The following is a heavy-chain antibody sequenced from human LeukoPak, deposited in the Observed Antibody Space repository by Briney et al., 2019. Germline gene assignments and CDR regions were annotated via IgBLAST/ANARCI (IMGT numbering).Heavy chain of an antibody. V-gene: IGHV3-30*04. D-gene: IGHD3-22*01. CDR1: GFTFSSYA. CDR3: ARNYAGSSGYLDY. Sequence: GGSLRLSCAASGFTFSSYAMHWVRQAPGKGLEWVAVISYDGSNKYYADSVKGRFTISRDNSKNTLYLQMNSLRAEDTAVYYCARNYAGSSGYLDYWGQGTLVTVSS. J-gene: IGHJ4*02. CDR2: ISYDGSNK.